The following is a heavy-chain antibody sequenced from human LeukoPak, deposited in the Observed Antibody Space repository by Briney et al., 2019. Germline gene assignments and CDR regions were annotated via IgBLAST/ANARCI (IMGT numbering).Heavy chain of an antibody. Sequence: SGPTLVKPTQTLTLTCTFSGFSLSTSGMCVSWIRQPPGKALEWLARIDWDDDKYYGTSLKTRLTISKDTSKNQVVLTMTNMDPVDTATYYCARIQQVTRIHDAFDIWGQGTMVTVPS. CDR2: IDWDDDK. D-gene: IGHD2-21*02. V-gene: IGHV2-70*11. J-gene: IGHJ3*02. CDR3: ARIQQVTRIHDAFDI. CDR1: GFSLSTSGMC.